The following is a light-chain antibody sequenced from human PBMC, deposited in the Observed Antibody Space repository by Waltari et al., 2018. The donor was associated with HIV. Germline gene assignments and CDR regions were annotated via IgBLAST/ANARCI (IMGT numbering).Light chain of an antibody. CDR1: DNIRNN. V-gene: IGKV3-15*01. CDR3: QQYSRWPPTWT. CDR2: DAS. J-gene: IGKJ1*01. Sequence: EVVMTQSPGTLSVSPGERATISCRSSDNIRNNLAWYPQKPGQAPRLLFYDASARATGVPARFSGSGSGTEFTLTISGLQSEDFSIYYCQQYSRWPPTWTFGQGTKVDVK.